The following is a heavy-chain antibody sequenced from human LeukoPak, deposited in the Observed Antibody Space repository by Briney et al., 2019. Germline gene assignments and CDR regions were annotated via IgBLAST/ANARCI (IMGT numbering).Heavy chain of an antibody. D-gene: IGHD3-9*01. J-gene: IGHJ6*02. Sequence: GASVTVSCKASGYTFTGYYMHWVRQAPGQGHEWMGWINPNSGGTNYAQKFQGRVTMTRDTSISTAYMELSRLRSDDTAGYYCARILTGYSYGMDVWGQGTTVTVSS. CDR2: INPNSGGT. V-gene: IGHV1-2*02. CDR3: ARILTGYSYGMDV. CDR1: GYTFTGYY.